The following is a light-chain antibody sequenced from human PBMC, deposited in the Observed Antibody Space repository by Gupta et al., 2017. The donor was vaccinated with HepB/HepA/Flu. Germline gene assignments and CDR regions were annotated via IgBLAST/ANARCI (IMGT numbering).Light chain of an antibody. J-gene: IGKJ1*01. V-gene: IGKV1-5*03. CDR1: QSISVW. CDR2: KAF. CDR3: QQYNSYLAT. Sequence: DIQLTQSPSTLSASIGDRVTITCRASQSISVWLAWYQQKPGKAPKLLIYKAFSLESGVPSRFSGSGSGTEFTLTISSLQPDDFATYYCQQYNSYLATFGQGTKVEVK.